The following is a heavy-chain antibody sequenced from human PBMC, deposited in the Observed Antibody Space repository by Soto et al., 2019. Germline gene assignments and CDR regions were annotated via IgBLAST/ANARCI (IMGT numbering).Heavy chain of an antibody. CDR2: MNPNSGNT. Sequence: GASVKVSCKASGYTFTSYDINWVRQATGQGLEWMGWMNPNSGNTGYAQKFQGRVTITRNTSISTAYMELSSLRSEDTAVYYCARAQEGSGSTYYYYYCGMDVWGQGTTVTVSS. CDR1: GYTFTSYD. J-gene: IGHJ6*02. CDR3: ARAQEGSGSTYYYYYCGMDV. V-gene: IGHV1-8*01. D-gene: IGHD3-10*01.